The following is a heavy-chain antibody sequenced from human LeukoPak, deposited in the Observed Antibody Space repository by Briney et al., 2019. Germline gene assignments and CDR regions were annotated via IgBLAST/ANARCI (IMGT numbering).Heavy chain of an antibody. D-gene: IGHD3-16*02. J-gene: IGHJ3*02. CDR3: AKDTVGGLSVEAFDI. CDR1: GFTFSSYA. Sequence: GALRLSCAASGFTFSSYAMSGVRQAPGKGLEWVSAINGSGGSTYYADSVKGQFTISRDNYKNTLYLQMNSLRAEDTAVYYCAKDTVGGLSVEAFDIWGQGTMVTVSS. V-gene: IGHV3-23*01. CDR2: INGSGGST.